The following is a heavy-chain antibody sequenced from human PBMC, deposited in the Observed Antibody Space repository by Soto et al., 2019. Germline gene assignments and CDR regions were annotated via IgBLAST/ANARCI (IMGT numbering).Heavy chain of an antibody. CDR1: GDSISTFY. Sequence: SETLSLTCTVSGDSISTFYWGWMRQSPGKELEWTGYVYYTGSTNYNPSLKSRVTISVDRSKNQFSLKLTSANAADTAVYYCARGRTVRNYADDSSDYFYFFDYWGQGTQVTVSS. J-gene: IGHJ4*02. CDR3: ARGRTVRNYADDSSDYFYFFDY. D-gene: IGHD3-22*01. CDR2: VYYTGST. V-gene: IGHV4-59*01.